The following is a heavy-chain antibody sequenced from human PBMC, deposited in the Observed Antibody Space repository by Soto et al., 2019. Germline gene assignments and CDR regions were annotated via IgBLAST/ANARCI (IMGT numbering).Heavy chain of an antibody. CDR1: GDSISTFY. Sequence: SETLSLTCTVSGDSISTFYWGWMRQSPGKELEWTGYVYYTGSTNYNPSLKSRVTISVDRSKNQFSLKLTSANAADTAVYYCARGRTVRNYADDSSDYFYFFDYWGQGTQVTVSS. J-gene: IGHJ4*02. CDR3: ARGRTVRNYADDSSDYFYFFDY. D-gene: IGHD3-22*01. CDR2: VYYTGST. V-gene: IGHV4-59*01.